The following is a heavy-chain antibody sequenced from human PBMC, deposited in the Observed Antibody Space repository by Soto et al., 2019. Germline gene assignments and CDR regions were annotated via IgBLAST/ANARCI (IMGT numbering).Heavy chain of an antibody. CDR2: IYTGGNT. CDR1: GFNVSSTY. CDR3: AKQLRIPVSPSSLYYGMDV. V-gene: IGHV3-53*01. D-gene: IGHD6-19*01. J-gene: IGHJ6*02. Sequence: PGGSLRLSCAASGFNVSSTYMSWVRQTPGKGLEWVSVIYTGGNTIYADSVKGRFTISRDNSKNTLYLQMNSLTAADTAVYYCAKQLRIPVSPSSLYYGMDVWGQGTTVTVSS.